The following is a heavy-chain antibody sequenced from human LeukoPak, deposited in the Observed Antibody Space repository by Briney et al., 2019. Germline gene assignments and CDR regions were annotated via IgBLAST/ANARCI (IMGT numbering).Heavy chain of an antibody. CDR2: IVVGSGKT. CDR3: AAELDDDIMTGYSQP. Sequence: SVKVSCKASGFAFRSYAIQWVRQARGQRLEWIGWIVVGSGKTNYARKFQERVTLTRDMSTSTAHMELSSLRSEDTAVYYCAAELDDDIMTGYSQPWGQGTLVTVSS. D-gene: IGHD3-9*01. V-gene: IGHV1-58*02. CDR1: GFAFRSYA. J-gene: IGHJ5*02.